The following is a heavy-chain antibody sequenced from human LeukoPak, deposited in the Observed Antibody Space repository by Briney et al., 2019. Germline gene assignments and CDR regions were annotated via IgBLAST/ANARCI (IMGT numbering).Heavy chain of an antibody. J-gene: IGHJ4*02. CDR1: GYSISSGYY. CDR2: IYHSGIT. D-gene: IGHD3-22*01. V-gene: IGHV4-38-2*02. CDR3: AREAYDRSGYYQDY. Sequence: SETLSLTCTVSGYSISSGYYWGWIRQPPGKGLEWIGSIYHSGITYYNPSLKSRVTILVDTSKDQFSLKLSSVTAADTAVYYCAREAYDRSGYYQDYWGRGTLVTVSS.